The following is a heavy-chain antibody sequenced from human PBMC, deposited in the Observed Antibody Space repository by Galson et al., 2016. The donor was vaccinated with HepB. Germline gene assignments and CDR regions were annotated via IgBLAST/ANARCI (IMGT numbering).Heavy chain of an antibody. D-gene: IGHD6-19*01. J-gene: IGHJ1*01. CDR3: ARGSKTAGVD. V-gene: IGHV1-18*01. Sequence: SVKVSCKASGYSFTSFAITWVRQAPGQGLEWMGWISGYTGTTNYAQNLQGRVTMTIETSTNTVYMELRSLTSDDPAVYFCARGSKTAGVDWGQGTLVTVSS. CDR1: GYSFTSFA. CDR2: ISGYTGTT.